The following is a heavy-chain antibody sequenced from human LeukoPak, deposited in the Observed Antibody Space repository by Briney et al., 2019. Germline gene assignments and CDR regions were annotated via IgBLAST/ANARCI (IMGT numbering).Heavy chain of an antibody. CDR3: ARGGSSGYSCLDY. D-gene: IGHD3-22*01. V-gene: IGHV4-4*02. CDR1: GGSISSSNW. Sequence: PSETLSLTCAVSGGSISSSNWWSWVRQPPGKGLEWIGEIYHSGSTNYNPSLKSRVTISVDKSKNQFSLKLSSVTAADTAVYYCARGGSSGYSCLDYWGQGTLVTVSS. J-gene: IGHJ4*02. CDR2: IYHSGST.